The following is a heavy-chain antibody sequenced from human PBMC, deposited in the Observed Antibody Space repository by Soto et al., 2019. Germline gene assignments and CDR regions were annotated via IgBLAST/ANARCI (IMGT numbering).Heavy chain of an antibody. V-gene: IGHV4-38-2*02. J-gene: IGHJ4*02. Sequence: SETLSLTCNDSGFAISRGYYWSWVRHPPGKGLEWIGSIYPSVSSYHNPSLESRLTLSIDTSKNQFTLKLASVTAADTALYYCAREKVGTTFFDNWGQGTQVTVSS. CDR1: GFAISRGYY. D-gene: IGHD1-1*01. CDR3: AREKVGTTFFDN. CDR2: IYPSVSS.